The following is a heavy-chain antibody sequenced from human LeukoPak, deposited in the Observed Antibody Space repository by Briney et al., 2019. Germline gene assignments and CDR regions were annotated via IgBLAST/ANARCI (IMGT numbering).Heavy chain of an antibody. CDR3: ATRSD. CDR1: GFTFSSHG. Sequence: TGGSLRLSCAASGFTFSSHGMNWVRQAPGKGLEWVSGISPSGGITYYTDSVKGRFTISRDNSKNTVSLQMNSLRAEDTAVYYCATRSDWGQGTLVTVSS. V-gene: IGHV3-23*01. CDR2: ISPSGGIT. D-gene: IGHD3-3*01. J-gene: IGHJ4*02.